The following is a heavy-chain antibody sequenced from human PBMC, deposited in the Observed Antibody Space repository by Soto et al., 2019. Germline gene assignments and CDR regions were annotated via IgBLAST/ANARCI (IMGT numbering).Heavy chain of an antibody. V-gene: IGHV1-69*13. CDR3: ARDPPEPGFGDLFSQGRDV. J-gene: IGHJ6*04. CDR2: IIPIFGTA. D-gene: IGHD3-10*01. CDR1: GGTFSSYA. Sequence: SVKVSCKASGGTFSSYAISWVRQAPGQGLEWMGGIIPIFGTANYAQKFQGRVTITADESTSTAYMELSSLRSEDTAVYYCARDPPEPGFGDLFSQGRDVWGKGTTAT.